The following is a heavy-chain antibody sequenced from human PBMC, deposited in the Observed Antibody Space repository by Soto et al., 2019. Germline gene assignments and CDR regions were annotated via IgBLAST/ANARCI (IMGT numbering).Heavy chain of an antibody. D-gene: IGHD3-16*02. CDR1: GGTFSSYA. CDR3: ATGMITFGGVIVHNFDS. CDR2: IIPIFGTA. Sequence: QVQLVQSGAEVKKPGSSVKVSCKASGGTFSSYAISWVRQAPGQGLEWMGGIIPIFGTANYAQKFQGRVTITADESTSTAYMELSSLRSEDTAVYYCATGMITFGGVIVHNFDSWGQGTLVTVSS. J-gene: IGHJ4*02. V-gene: IGHV1-69*01.